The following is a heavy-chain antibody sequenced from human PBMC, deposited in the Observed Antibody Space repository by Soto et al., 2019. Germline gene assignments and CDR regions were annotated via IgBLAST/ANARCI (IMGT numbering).Heavy chain of an antibody. Sequence: ESGGGLVQRGGSLRLSCAASAFTFSSYSMNWVRQAPGKGLEWVSYISSSSSTKYYADSVKGRFTISRDNAKNSLYLQLNSLRAEDTAVYYCARGYSYGYFDYWGQGTPVTVSS. CDR3: ARGYSYGYFDY. CDR2: ISSSSSTK. CDR1: AFTFSSYS. D-gene: IGHD5-18*01. J-gene: IGHJ4*02. V-gene: IGHV3-48*01.